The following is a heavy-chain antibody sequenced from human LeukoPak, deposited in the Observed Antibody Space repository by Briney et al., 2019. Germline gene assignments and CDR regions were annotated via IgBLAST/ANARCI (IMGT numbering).Heavy chain of an antibody. CDR2: IYYSGST. J-gene: IGHJ6*02. CDR3: ARVPRNPRGFWSGADYHGMDV. CDR1: GGSISSYY. Sequence: SETLSLTCTVSGGSISSYYWSWIRQPPGKGLEWIGYIYYSGSTNYNPSLKSRVTISVDTSKNQFSLKLSSVTAADTAVYYCARVPRNPRGFWSGADYHGMDVWGQGTTVTVSS. V-gene: IGHV4-59*01. D-gene: IGHD3-3*01.